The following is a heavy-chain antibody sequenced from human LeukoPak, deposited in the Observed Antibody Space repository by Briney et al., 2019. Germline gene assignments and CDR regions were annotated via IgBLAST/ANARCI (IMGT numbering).Heavy chain of an antibody. CDR2: IFGSDDRT. J-gene: IGHJ4*02. D-gene: IGHD2-15*01. CDR3: AKDSSLYCSCGSCYGFDY. Sequence: GGSLRLSCAASGFTFSYYAMNWVRQAPGKGLECVSIIFGSDDRTYYADSVKGRFTISRDNSKDTLYLQMNSLRAEDTAVYYCAKDSSLYCSCGSCYGFDYWGQGTLVTVSS. V-gene: IGHV3-23*01. CDR1: GFTFSYYA.